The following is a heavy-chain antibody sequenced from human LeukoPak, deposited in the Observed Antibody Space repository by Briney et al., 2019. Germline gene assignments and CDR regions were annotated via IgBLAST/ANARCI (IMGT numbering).Heavy chain of an antibody. D-gene: IGHD2-2*01. CDR1: GFTFNNYG. Sequence: HPGGSLRLSCAASGFTFNNYGMHWVRQAPGKGLEWVAVISYDGRNKHYPDSVKGRFTISRDISTDTLWLQMDSLRTEDTAVYYCAKGPLRGTAAAIDYWGQGTLVTVS. CDR2: ISYDGRNK. V-gene: IGHV3-30*18. J-gene: IGHJ4*02. CDR3: AKGPLRGTAAAIDY.